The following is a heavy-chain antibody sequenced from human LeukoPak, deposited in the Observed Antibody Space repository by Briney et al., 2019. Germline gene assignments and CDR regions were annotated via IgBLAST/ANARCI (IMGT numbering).Heavy chain of an antibody. J-gene: IGHJ6*03. D-gene: IGHD3-10*01. CDR3: ARSELGYNYYYMDV. CDR1: GFTFSSYT. Sequence: PGGSLRLSCAASGFTFSSYTMNWVRQAPGKGLEWVSSISGSSSYINYADSLKGRFTISRDNAKKSLYLQMNSLRAEDTAVYYCARSELGYNYYYMDVWGKGTTVTISS. CDR2: ISGSSSYI. V-gene: IGHV3-21*01.